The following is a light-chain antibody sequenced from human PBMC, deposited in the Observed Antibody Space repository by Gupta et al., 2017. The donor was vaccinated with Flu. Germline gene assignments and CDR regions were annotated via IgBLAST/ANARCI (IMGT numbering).Light chain of an antibody. J-gene: IGKJ3*01. V-gene: IGKV1-39*01. Sequence: DIQMTQSPSSLSASVGGRVTITCRASQRIDSYLNWYQQKPGKAPKLLIYAASRAKGGVPSRFSGSGSGTDFTLTISMLQPEDVAVYYCQQIDNLRYTCGHGTTVDIK. CDR2: AAS. CDR3: QQIDNLRYT. CDR1: QRIDSY.